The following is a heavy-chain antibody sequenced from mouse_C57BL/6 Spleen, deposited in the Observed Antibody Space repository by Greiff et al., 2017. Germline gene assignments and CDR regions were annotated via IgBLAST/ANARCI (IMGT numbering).Heavy chain of an antibody. Sequence: EVQLQQSGPELVKPGASVKIPCKASGYTFTDYNMDWVKQSHGKSLEWIGDINPNNGGTIYNQKFKGKATLTVDKSSSTAYMELRSLTSEDTAVYYCVGVYYGNYGFAYWGQGTLVTVSA. CDR2: INPNNGGT. V-gene: IGHV1-18*01. CDR1: GYTFTDYN. J-gene: IGHJ3*01. D-gene: IGHD2-1*01. CDR3: VGVYYGNYGFAY.